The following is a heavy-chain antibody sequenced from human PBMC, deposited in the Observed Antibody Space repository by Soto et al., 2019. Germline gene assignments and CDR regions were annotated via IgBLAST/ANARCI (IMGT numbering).Heavy chain of an antibody. J-gene: IGHJ6*03. CDR2: INQDESER. Sequence: PGGSLRLSCAASGFSFSNYWMTWVLQAPGKGLEWVANINQDESERYFVDSVKGRFTISRDNAKNSVYLQMNSVRAEDTAVYYCARHDFSTYTGPMDVWGKGTTVTVSS. CDR3: ARHDFSTYTGPMDV. V-gene: IGHV3-7*01. CDR1: GFSFSNYW. D-gene: IGHD3-16*01.